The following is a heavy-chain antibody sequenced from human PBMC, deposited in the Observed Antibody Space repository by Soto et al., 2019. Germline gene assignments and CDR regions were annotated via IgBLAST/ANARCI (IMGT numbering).Heavy chain of an antibody. Sequence: GSLRLSCVESGFNFSNYAVAWVRQAPGKGLEWVSSISGSGRGSRPYYADSVQGRFTISRDHSKNIVSLQMDSLRVDDTAVYYCTRERSLVSFLFDYWG. D-gene: IGHD3-16*01. V-gene: IGHV3-23*01. CDR1: GFNFSNYA. CDR2: ISGSGRGSRP. J-gene: IGHJ4*01. CDR3: TRERSLVSFLFDY.